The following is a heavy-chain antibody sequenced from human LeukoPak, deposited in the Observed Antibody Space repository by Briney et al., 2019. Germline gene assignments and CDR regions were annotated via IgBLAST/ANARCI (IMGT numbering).Heavy chain of an antibody. CDR2: INSDGSST. Sequence: TGGSLRLSCAASGFTFSSYWMHWVRQAPGKGLVWVSRINSDGSSTTYADSVKGRFTISRDNAKNTLYLQMNSLRAEDTAMYYCARRHSSGWGFDPWGQGTLVTVSS. CDR1: GFTFSSYW. V-gene: IGHV3-74*01. CDR3: ARRHSSGWGFDP. D-gene: IGHD6-19*01. J-gene: IGHJ5*02.